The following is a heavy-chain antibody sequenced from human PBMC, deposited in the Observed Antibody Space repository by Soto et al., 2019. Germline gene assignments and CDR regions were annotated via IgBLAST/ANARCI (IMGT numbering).Heavy chain of an antibody. CDR3: ARAVTGITHPYQLDF. CDR1: GYNFMNYW. Sequence: RNISCKGSGYNFMNYWIAWVRQVPGEGLEWMGIIYPGDYDTRYSPSFRGQVTISVDRSITTAYLQWNSLKASDTAVYYCARAVTGITHPYQLDFWGQGTRVTVSS. CDR2: IYPGDYDT. J-gene: IGHJ4*02. V-gene: IGHV5-51*01. D-gene: IGHD1-7*01.